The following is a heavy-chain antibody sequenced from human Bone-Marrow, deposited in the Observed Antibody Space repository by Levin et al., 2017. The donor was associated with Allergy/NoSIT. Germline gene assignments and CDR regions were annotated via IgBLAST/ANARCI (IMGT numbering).Heavy chain of an antibody. CDR3: ARDPARGYYDSSGYSGDH. J-gene: IGHJ4*02. CDR1: GFTFRHYT. D-gene: IGHD3-22*01. V-gene: IGHV3-48*02. Sequence: SCAASGFTFRHYTMNWVRQAPGKGLEWVSCITSSGDSTYYAVSVKGRFTISRDNAKNSLYLQLNRLRDEDTAMYYCARDPARGYYDSSGYSGDHWGQGTLVTVSS. CDR2: ITSSGDST.